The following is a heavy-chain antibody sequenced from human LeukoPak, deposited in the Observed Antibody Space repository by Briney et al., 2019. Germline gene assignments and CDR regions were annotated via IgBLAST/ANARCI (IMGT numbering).Heavy chain of an antibody. CDR3: ARGFYYGSGTHYFYMDV. CDR2: IYYSGST. CDR1: GGSISSYY. V-gene: IGHV4-59*01. Sequence: SETLSLTCTVSGGSISSYYWSWIRQPPGKGLEWIGYIYYSGSTNYNPSLKSRVTISVDTSKNQFSLKLSSVTAADTAVYYCARGFYYGSGTHYFYMDVWGKGTTVTMSS. J-gene: IGHJ6*03. D-gene: IGHD3-10*01.